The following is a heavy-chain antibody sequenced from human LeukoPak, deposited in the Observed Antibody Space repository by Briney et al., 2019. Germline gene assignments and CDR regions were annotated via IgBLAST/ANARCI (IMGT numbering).Heavy chain of an antibody. J-gene: IGHJ4*02. CDR2: ISYDGSNK. CDR1: GFTFSSYG. CDR3: ATFSGSYQGY. V-gene: IGHV3-30*03. Sequence: GGSLRLSCAASGFTFSSYGMHWVRQAPGKGLEWVAVISYDGSNKYYADSVKGRFTISRDNSKNTLYLQMNSLRAEDTAVYYCATFSGSYQGYWGQGALVTVSS. D-gene: IGHD1-26*01.